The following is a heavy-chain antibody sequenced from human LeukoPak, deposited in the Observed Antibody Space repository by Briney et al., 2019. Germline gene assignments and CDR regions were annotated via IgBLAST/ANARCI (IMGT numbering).Heavy chain of an antibody. Sequence: ASVKVSCKASGYTFTGYYMHWVRQAPGQGLEWMGWINPNSGGTNYAQKFQGRVTMTRDTSISTAYMELGRLRSDDTAVYYCARAASSSWYLGYFDYWGQGTLVTVSS. CDR2: INPNSGGT. J-gene: IGHJ4*02. V-gene: IGHV1-2*02. CDR1: GYTFTGYY. CDR3: ARAASSSWYLGYFDY. D-gene: IGHD6-13*01.